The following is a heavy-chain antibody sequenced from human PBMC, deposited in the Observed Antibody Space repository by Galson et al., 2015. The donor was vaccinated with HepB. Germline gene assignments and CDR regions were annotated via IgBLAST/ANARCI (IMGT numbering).Heavy chain of an antibody. CDR2: INTDNGNT. CDR1: GYTFTRNA. CDR3: ARDDGSSWLLDY. J-gene: IGHJ4*02. Sequence: SVKVSCKASGYTFTRNAMHWVRQAPGQRLEWMGWINTDNGNTKYSQKFQGRVAITGDTSARTAYMDLNSLRSEDTAVYYCARDDGSSWLLDYWGQGTLVTVSS. D-gene: IGHD6-13*01. V-gene: IGHV1-3*04.